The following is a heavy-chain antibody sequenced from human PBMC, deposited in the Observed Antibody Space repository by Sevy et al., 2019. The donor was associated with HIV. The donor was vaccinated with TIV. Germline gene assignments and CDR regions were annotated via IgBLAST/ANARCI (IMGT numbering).Heavy chain of an antibody. D-gene: IGHD3-16*01. J-gene: IGHJ4*02. CDR2: VTSDGTT. CDR3: AGGDITMITDLDF. V-gene: IGHV3-23*01. Sequence: GGSLRLSCAASGLTLTTTGMSWVRQAPGKGLEWVAGVTSDGTTYYADSVGDRFSVSRDNSKNSLYLQRNSLRADDTAVFYCAGGDITMITDLDFWGQGTLVTVSS. CDR1: GLTLTTTG.